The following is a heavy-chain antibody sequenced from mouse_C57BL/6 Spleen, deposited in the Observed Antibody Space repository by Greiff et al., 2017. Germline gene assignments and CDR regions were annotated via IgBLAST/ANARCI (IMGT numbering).Heavy chain of an antibody. J-gene: IGHJ3*01. D-gene: IGHD2-4*01. CDR3: ARPYEYDGAWFAY. CDR1: GYTFTDYN. CDR2: INPNNGGT. Sequence: EVKLQQSGPELVKPGASVKMSCKASGYTFTDYNMHWVKQSHGKSLEWIGYINPNNGGTSYNQKFKGKATLTVNKSSSTAYMELRSLTSEDSAVYYCARPYEYDGAWFAYWGQGTLVTVSA. V-gene: IGHV1-22*01.